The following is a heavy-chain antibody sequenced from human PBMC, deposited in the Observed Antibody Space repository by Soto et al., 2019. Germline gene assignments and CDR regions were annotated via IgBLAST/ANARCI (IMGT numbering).Heavy chain of an antibody. CDR3: ARGQLRYSDWLLYGWFDP. J-gene: IGHJ5*02. D-gene: IGHD3-9*01. V-gene: IGHV4-34*01. Sequence: PSETLSLTCAVYGGSFSGYYWSWIRQPPGKGLEWIGEINHSGSTNYNPSLKSRVTISVDTSKNQFSLKLSSVTAADTAVYYCARGQLRYSDWLLYGWFDPWGQGTLVTVSS. CDR1: GGSFSGYY. CDR2: INHSGST.